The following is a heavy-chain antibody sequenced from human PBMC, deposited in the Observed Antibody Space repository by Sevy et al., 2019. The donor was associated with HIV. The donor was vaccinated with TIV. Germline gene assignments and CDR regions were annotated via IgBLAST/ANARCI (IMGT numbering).Heavy chain of an antibody. Sequence: GGSLRLSCAASGFTFSSYAMSWVRQAPGKGLEWVSVISGSGGRTYYADSVKGRFTISRDNSKNTLYLQMNSLRAEDTAVYYCVGGLGFQHWGQGTLVTVSS. D-gene: IGHD3-16*01. V-gene: IGHV3-23*01. CDR3: VGGLGFQH. J-gene: IGHJ1*01. CDR1: GFTFSSYA. CDR2: ISGSGGRT.